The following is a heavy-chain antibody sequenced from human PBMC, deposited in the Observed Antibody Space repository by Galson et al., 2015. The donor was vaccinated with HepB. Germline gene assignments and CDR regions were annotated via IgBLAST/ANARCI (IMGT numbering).Heavy chain of an antibody. CDR2: VRSKAYGGTT. CDR1: GFTFGDYA. Sequence: SLRLSCAASGFTFGDYAMSWFRQAPGKGLEWVGFVRSKAYGGTTEYAASVKGRFTISRDDSKSIAYLQRNSLKTEDTAGYYCTSETAYYYSGMYVWGQRTTVTVSS. J-gene: IGHJ6*02. CDR3: TSETAYYYSGMYV. V-gene: IGHV3-49*03.